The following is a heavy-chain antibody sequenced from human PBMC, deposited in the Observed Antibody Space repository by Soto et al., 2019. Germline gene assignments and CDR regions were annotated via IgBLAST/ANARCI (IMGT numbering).Heavy chain of an antibody. Sequence: QITLKESGPTLVRPTQTLTLTCAFSGFSLSTRGVGVGWIRQPPGKALEWLAVIYLDDSKHYSPSLRSRLTITKDTSNNQGVLTMTNMDPMDTGTYYCAHNGPEAWPLEYWGQGTLVAVSS. V-gene: IGHV2-5*02. CDR3: AHNGPEAWPLEY. CDR2: IYLDDSK. J-gene: IGHJ4*02. CDR1: GFSLSTRGVG. D-gene: IGHD4-17*01.